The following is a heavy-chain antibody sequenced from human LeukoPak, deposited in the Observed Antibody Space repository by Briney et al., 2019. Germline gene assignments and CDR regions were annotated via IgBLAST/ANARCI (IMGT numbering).Heavy chain of an antibody. Sequence: SVKVSCKASGGTFSSYAISWVRQATGQGLEWMGWMNPAGEDAGYAQKFQGRMTLTRDTSVSTVYMELSSLRSEDTAVYYCARGAVTTAVHWHFSLWGRGTLVTVSS. CDR3: ARGAVTTAVHWHFSL. D-gene: IGHD4-17*01. CDR2: MNPAGEDA. V-gene: IGHV1-8*02. CDR1: GGTFSSYA. J-gene: IGHJ2*01.